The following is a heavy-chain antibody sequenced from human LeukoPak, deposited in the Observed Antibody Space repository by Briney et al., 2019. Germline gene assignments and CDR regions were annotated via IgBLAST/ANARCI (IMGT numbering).Heavy chain of an antibody. V-gene: IGHV1-8*01. J-gene: IGHJ5*01. D-gene: IGHD6-19*01. Sequence: GASVTVSCKTSGYTFTSFDIHWVRQATGQGLEWMGWMKPNDGNRGFAQKFQGRLTMTSDTSLVTAYMELTSLTSDDTAVYYCARGDSVAGTSNYFDSWGQGTLVTVSS. CDR1: GYTFTSFD. CDR3: ARGDSVAGTSNYFDS. CDR2: MKPNDGNR.